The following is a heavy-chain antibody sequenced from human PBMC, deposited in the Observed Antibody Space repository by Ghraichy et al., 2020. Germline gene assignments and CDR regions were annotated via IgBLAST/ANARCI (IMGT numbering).Heavy chain of an antibody. D-gene: IGHD3-10*01. CDR2: ISAYNRNT. Sequence: ASVKVSCKASGYSFSSYGITWVRQAPGQGLEWMGWISAYNRNTNYAQKLQGRVTMTTETATNTAYMELRSLRSDDTAVYYCARSTMLRGVLVYFDYWGQGTLVTV. CDR3: ARSTMLRGVLVYFDY. J-gene: IGHJ4*02. V-gene: IGHV1-18*04. CDR1: GYSFSSYG.